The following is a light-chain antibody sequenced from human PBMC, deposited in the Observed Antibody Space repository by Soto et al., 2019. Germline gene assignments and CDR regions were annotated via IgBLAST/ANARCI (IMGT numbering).Light chain of an antibody. CDR1: QSIRHY. J-gene: IGKJ1*01. CDR3: QHHNSYSQT. CDR2: GAS. V-gene: IGKV1-5*01. Sequence: DIQITQSPPTLSASVRDRVTITCRASQSIRHYLAWYQQMPGKAPKLLIYGASTLQSGVPSRFSGSGSGTEFTLTISSLQPDDFGTYFCQHHNSYSQTFGQGTKVDIK.